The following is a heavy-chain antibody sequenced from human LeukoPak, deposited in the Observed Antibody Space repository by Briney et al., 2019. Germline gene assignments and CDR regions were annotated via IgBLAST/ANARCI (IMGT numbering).Heavy chain of an antibody. CDR3: ARGYSGVVPAAHPDF. J-gene: IGHJ4*02. Sequence: ASVKVSCKASGYTFTTYAIHWVRQAPGQGLQWMGWISVGDDNTNYSQKFQGRVTLTRDTSASTAYMELTSLISEDTAVYYCARGYSGVVPAAHPDFWGQGTPVTVSS. CDR2: ISVGDDNT. D-gene: IGHD2-2*01. CDR1: GYTFTTYA. V-gene: IGHV1-3*01.